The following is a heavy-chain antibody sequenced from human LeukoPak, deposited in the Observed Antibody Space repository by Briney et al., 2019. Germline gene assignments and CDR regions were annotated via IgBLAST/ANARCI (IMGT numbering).Heavy chain of an antibody. V-gene: IGHV3-74*01. CDR1: GFTFSSYW. CDR3: TRVSDYSNYRYFDY. CDR2: INSDGYSI. Sequence: GGSLRLSCAASGFTFSSYWMHWVRQAPGKGLVWVSRINSDGYSISYAVSVKGRFTISRDNAKNTLYLQMNSLRAEDTAVYYCTRVSDYSNYRYFDYWGQGTLVTVSS. J-gene: IGHJ4*02. D-gene: IGHD4-11*01.